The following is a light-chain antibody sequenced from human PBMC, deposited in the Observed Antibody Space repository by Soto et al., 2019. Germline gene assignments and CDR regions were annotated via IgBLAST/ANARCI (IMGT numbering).Light chain of an antibody. Sequence: QSALTQPPSVSGAPGQRITISCTGSSSNIGAGYTVHWYQQLPGTAPKLLIYDNNYRPSGVPDRFSGSKSGTSASLAITGLQAEDEADYYCQSYDNSLSGSRVFGTGTKLTVL. CDR1: SSNIGAGYT. V-gene: IGLV1-40*01. J-gene: IGLJ1*01. CDR2: DNN. CDR3: QSYDNSLSGSRV.